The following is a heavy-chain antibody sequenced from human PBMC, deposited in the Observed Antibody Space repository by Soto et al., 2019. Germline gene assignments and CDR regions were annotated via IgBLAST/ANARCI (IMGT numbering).Heavy chain of an antibody. J-gene: IGHJ6*02. V-gene: IGHV3-30*18. CDR2: ISYDGSNK. CDR1: GFTFRSYV. Sequence: GGSLRLSCAASGFTFRSYVMHWVRQAPGKGLEWVAIISYDGSNKYYVNSVKGRFTISRDNSNNTLYLQMNSLRAEDTAIYYCAKDLSREVATTTKMYYHYGMDVWGQGTTVTV. CDR3: AKDLSREVATTTKMYYHYGMDV. D-gene: IGHD5-12*01.